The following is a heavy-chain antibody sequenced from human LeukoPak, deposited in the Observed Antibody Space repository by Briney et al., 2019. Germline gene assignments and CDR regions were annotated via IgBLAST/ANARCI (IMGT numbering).Heavy chain of an antibody. J-gene: IGHJ4*02. V-gene: IGHV1-46*01. CDR3: ARDRRTDARSSSWLYFDY. D-gene: IGHD6-13*01. CDR1: GYTFTSYG. Sequence: ASVKVSCKASGYTFTSYGISWVRQAPGQGLEWMGIINPSGGSTSYAQKFQGRVTMTRDTSTSTVYMELSSLRSEDTAVYYCARDRRTDARSSSWLYFDYWGQGTLVTVSS. CDR2: INPSGGST.